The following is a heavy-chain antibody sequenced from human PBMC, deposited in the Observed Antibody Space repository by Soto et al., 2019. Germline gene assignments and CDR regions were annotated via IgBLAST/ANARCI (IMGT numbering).Heavy chain of an antibody. V-gene: IGHV3-23*01. CDR1: GFTFSSYA. CDR3: AKDSTEYPLNWFDT. CDR2: ISGSGGST. J-gene: IGHJ5*02. D-gene: IGHD2-2*02. Sequence: LRLSCAASGFTFSSYAMSWVRQAPGKGLEWVSAISGSGGSTYYADSVKGRFTISRDNSKNTLYLQMNSLRAEDTAVYYCAKDSTEYPLNWFDTWGQGTLVTVSS.